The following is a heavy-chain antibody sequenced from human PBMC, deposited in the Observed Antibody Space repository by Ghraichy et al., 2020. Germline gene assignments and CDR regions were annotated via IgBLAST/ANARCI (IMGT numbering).Heavy chain of an antibody. J-gene: IGHJ4*02. Sequence: GGSLRLSCAASGFTFSSYGMHWVRQAPGKGLEWVAVIWYDGSNKYYADSVKGRFTISRDNSKTTLYLQMNSLRAEDTAVYYCARLMAEHWGLDSWGQGTLVTVSS. D-gene: IGHD7-27*01. CDR1: GFTFSSYG. CDR2: IWYDGSNK. CDR3: ARLMAEHWGLDS. V-gene: IGHV3-33*01.